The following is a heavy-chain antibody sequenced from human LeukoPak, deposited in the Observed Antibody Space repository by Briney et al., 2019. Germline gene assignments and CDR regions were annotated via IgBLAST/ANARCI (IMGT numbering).Heavy chain of an antibody. J-gene: IGHJ4*02. CDR2: INHSGST. D-gene: IGHD3-22*01. Sequence: SETLSLTCAVYGGSFSGYYWSWIRQPPGKGLEWIGEINHSGSTNYNPSLKSRVTISVDTSKNQFSLKLSSVTAADTAVYYCARDTLLSNYYDSSGYYLGWGQGTLVTVSS. CDR1: GGSFSGYY. CDR3: ARDTLLSNYYDSSGYYLG. V-gene: IGHV4-34*01.